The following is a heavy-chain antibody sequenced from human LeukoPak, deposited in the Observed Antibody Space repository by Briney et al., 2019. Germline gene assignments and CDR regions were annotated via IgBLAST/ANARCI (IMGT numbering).Heavy chain of an antibody. CDR2: ISYDGSNK. D-gene: IGHD5-24*01. V-gene: IGHV3-30*18. Sequence: GGSLRLSCAASGFTFSSYGMHWVRQAPGKGLEWVAVISYDGSNKYYADSVKGRFTISRDNSKNTLYLQMNSLRAEDTAVYYCAKDQRGKMATIRAAFDYWGQGTLVTVSS. CDR3: AKDQRGKMATIRAAFDY. J-gene: IGHJ4*02. CDR1: GFTFSSYG.